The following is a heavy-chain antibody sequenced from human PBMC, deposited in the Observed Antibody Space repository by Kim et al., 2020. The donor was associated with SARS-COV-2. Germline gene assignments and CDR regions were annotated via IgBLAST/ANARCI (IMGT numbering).Heavy chain of an antibody. V-gene: IGHV3-23*01. CDR1: GFTFSSYA. D-gene: IGHD4-17*01. J-gene: IGHJ6*02. CDR2: ISGSGGST. Sequence: GGSLRLSCAASGFTFSSYAMSWVRQAPGKGLEWVSAISGSGGSTYYADSVKGRFTISRDNSKNTLYLQMNSLRAEDTAVYYCAKVRVGDYQFGMDVWGQGTTVTVSS. CDR3: AKVRVGDYQFGMDV.